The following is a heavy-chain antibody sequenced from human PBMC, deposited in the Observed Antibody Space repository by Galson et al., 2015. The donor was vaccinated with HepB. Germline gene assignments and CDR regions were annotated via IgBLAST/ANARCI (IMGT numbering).Heavy chain of an antibody. D-gene: IGHD2-8*01. V-gene: IGHV1-69*13. CDR2: IIPIFGTA. CDR3: ARGSCTNGVCYSTGWFDP. J-gene: IGHJ5*02. Sequence: SVKVSCKASGGTFSSYAISWVRQAPGQGLEWMGGIIPIFGTANYAQKFQGRVTITADESTSTAYMELSSLRSEDTAVYYCARGSCTNGVCYSTGWFDPWGQGTLVTVSS. CDR1: GGTFSSYA.